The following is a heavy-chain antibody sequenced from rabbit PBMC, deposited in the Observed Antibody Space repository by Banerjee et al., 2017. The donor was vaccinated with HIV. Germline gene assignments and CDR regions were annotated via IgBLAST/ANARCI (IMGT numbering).Heavy chain of an antibody. CDR2: IYNGDGST. CDR3: ARDNDAIFNL. J-gene: IGHJ4*01. CDR1: GFTFSSYW. Sequence: QSLEESGGDLVKPGASLTLTCTASGFTFSSYWISWVRQAPGKGLEWIACIYNGDGSTYYASWVNGRFTISQTSSTTVTLQMTSLTAADTATYFCARDNDAIFNLWGPGTLVTVS. D-gene: IGHD2-1*01. V-gene: IGHV1S40*01.